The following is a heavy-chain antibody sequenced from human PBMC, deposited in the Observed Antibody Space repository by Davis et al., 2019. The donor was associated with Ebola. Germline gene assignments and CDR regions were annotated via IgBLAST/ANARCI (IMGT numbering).Heavy chain of an antibody. V-gene: IGHV4-59*01. J-gene: IGHJ6*02. CDR2: IYYSGST. CDR3: SRDRWLTDYGMDV. Sequence: SETLSLTCTVSGGSISSYYWSWIRQPPGKGLEWIGYIYYSGSTNYNPSLKSRATISVDTSKNQFSLKLSSVTASDTAVYYCSRDRWLTDYGMDVWGQGTTVTVSS. D-gene: IGHD5-24*01. CDR1: GGSISSYY.